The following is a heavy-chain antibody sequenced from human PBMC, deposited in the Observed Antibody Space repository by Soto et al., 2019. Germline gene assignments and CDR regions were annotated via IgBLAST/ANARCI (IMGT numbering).Heavy chain of an antibody. CDR3: AKDIAVNGRNYFDY. Sequence: ETLSLTCAVSGYSISSGYYWGWLRQPPGKGLEWVSGISGSAGSQDYAESVKGRFTISRDNSKNILYLQMHSLRGEDTAVYFCAKDIAVNGRNYFDYWGQGALVTVSS. D-gene: IGHD6-19*01. V-gene: IGHV3-23*01. CDR1: GYSISSGYY. CDR2: ISGSAGSQ. J-gene: IGHJ4*02.